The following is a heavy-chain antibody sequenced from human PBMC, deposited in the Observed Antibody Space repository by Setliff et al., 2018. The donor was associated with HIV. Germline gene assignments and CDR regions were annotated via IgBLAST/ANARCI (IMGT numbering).Heavy chain of an antibody. J-gene: IGHJ6*03. CDR1: GGSISNYY. CDR3: SRQQLDGFRYKYYYMDV. V-gene: IGHV4-59*01. CDR2: IHHSGST. D-gene: IGHD6-13*01. Sequence: SETLSLTCIVSGGSISNYYWGWIRQSPGKGLEWIGSIHHSGSTNYNPSLESRVTISLDTANNHFSLNLRSVTAADTAVYYCSRQQLDGFRYKYYYMDVWGKGTTVTVSS.